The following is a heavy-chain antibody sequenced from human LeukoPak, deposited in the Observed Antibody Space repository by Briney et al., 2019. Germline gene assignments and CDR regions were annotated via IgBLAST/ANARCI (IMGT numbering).Heavy chain of an antibody. CDR1: GGSINSGSYF. Sequence: SETLSLTCTVSGGSINSGSYFWTWIRQPAGQPAGKGLEWIGRIYTTGRTSYNPSIGSRVTISADMSKNQFSLHLTAATAADTAVYFCARAYYWVDSWGRGTLVTVSS. V-gene: IGHV4-61*02. J-gene: IGHJ5*01. CDR3: ARAYYWVDS. CDR2: IYTTGRT. D-gene: IGHD2-21*01.